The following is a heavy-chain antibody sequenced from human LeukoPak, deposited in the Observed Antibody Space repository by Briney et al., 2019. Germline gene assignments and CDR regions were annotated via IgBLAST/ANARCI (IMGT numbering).Heavy chain of an antibody. CDR3: AREVAKDAFDI. Sequence: SETLPLTCTLYGGSISSYYSSWIRQPPAKGLEWIGHIYYSGSTNYNPSLKSRVTISVDTSTNQSPPKPRSATAADTAVYYCAREVAKDAFDIWGQGTMVTVSS. CDR2: IYYSGST. D-gene: IGHD5-12*01. CDR1: GGSISSYY. J-gene: IGHJ3*02. V-gene: IGHV4-59*12.